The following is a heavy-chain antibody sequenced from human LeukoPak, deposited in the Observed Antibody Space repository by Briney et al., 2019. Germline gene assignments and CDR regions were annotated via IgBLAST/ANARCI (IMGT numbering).Heavy chain of an antibody. CDR3: ASGGFGDYSWFDP. Sequence: SETLSLTCTVSGGSISSYYWSWIRQPPGKGLEWIGYIYYSGSTNYNPSLRSRVTISVDTSKNQFSLKLSSVTAADTAVYYCASGGFGDYSWFDPWGQGTLVTVSS. J-gene: IGHJ5*02. CDR2: IYYSGST. D-gene: IGHD3-10*01. CDR1: GGSISSYY. V-gene: IGHV4-59*01.